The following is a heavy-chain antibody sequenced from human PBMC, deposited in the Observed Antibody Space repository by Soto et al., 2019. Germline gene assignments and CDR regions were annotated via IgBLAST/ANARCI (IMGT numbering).Heavy chain of an antibody. CDR3: AAQLTPGIAAAGPFDY. CDR1: GLTFTSSA. V-gene: IGHV1-58*02. J-gene: IGHJ4*02. CDR2: IVVGSGNT. D-gene: IGHD6-13*01. Sequence: QMQLVQSGPEVKKPGTLVKVSCKDSGLTFTSSAMQWVRQARGQRLEWIGWIVVGSGNTNYAQKFQERVTITRDMSTSTAYMELSSLRSEDTAVYYCAAQLTPGIAAAGPFDYWGQGTLVTVSS.